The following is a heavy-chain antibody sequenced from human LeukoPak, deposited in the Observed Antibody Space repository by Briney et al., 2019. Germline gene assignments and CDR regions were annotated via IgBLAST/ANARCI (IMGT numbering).Heavy chain of an antibody. Sequence: PSETLSLTCAVYGGSFSGYYWSWIRQPPGKGLEWIGEINHSGSTNYNPSLKSRVTISVDSSKNQFSLRLNSVTAEDTAEYYCARHSEEDGSNPKPLDYWGQGTLVTVSS. CDR2: INHSGST. CDR1: GGSFSGYY. V-gene: IGHV4-34*01. D-gene: IGHD6-6*01. CDR3: ARHSEEDGSNPKPLDY. J-gene: IGHJ4*02.